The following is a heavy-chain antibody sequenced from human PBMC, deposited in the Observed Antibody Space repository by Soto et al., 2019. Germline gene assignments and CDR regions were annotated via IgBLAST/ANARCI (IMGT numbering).Heavy chain of an antibody. J-gene: IGHJ4*02. V-gene: IGHV3-23*01. Sequence: GGSLRLSCAASGFTFSSYAMSWVRQAPGKGLEWVSAISGSGGSTYYADSVKGRFTTSRDNSKNTLYLQMNSLRAEDTAVYYCAKDQKGYSYGQFDYWGQGTLVTVSS. CDR1: GFTFSSYA. CDR3: AKDQKGYSYGQFDY. CDR2: ISGSGGST. D-gene: IGHD5-18*01.